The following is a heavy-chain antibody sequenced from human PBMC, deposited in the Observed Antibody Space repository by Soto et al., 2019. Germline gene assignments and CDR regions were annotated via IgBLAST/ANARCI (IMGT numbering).Heavy chain of an antibody. CDR2: IYPYDSDT. D-gene: IGHD2-2*01. V-gene: IGHV5-51*01. Sequence: GESLKISCKTSGYSFTSYWIGWVRQMPGKGMEWMGNIYPYDSDTRYSPSFQGQVTIPADTSITTAYLRWSGLRASDTAMYFCARHLVGSTRGNFDYWGQGTLVTVSS. CDR3: ARHLVGSTRGNFDY. J-gene: IGHJ4*01. CDR1: GYSFTSYW.